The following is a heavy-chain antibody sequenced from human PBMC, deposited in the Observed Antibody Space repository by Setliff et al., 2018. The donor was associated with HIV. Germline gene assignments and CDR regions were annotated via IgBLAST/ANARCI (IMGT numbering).Heavy chain of an antibody. CDR1: YGSISGHY. CDR3: ARPRRVRSRAWYWFDI. CDR2: IHHSGGT. V-gene: IGHV4-59*11. Sequence: SETLSLTCTVSYGSISGHYWTWIRQPPGKGLEWIGYIHHSGGTQYNPSLMSRLTMSVDSSKNQFSLSLSSVTAADTAVYYCARPRRVRSRAWYWFDIWGQGTLVTVSS. J-gene: IGHJ5*02. D-gene: IGHD6-19*01.